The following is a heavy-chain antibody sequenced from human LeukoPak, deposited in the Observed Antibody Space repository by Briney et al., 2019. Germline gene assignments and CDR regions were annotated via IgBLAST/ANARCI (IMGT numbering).Heavy chain of an antibody. CDR3: ARGGGITGTSNYLDY. CDR1: GYTFTGYY. D-gene: IGHD1-7*01. V-gene: IGHV1-2*02. Sequence: ASVTVSCKASGYTFTGYYMHWVRQAPGQGLEWMGWINPNSGGTNYAQKFQGRVTMTRDTSISTAYMELSRLRSDDTAVYYCARGGGITGTSNYLDYWGQGTLVTVSS. CDR2: INPNSGGT. J-gene: IGHJ4*02.